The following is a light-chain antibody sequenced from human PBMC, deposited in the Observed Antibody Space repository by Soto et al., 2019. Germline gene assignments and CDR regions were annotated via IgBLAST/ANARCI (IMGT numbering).Light chain of an antibody. V-gene: IGKV1-5*03. CDR1: QSISNW. CDR2: KAS. CDR3: QQYDRFPYT. Sequence: DIQMTQSPSTLSASVGDTVTITCRASQSISNWLAWYQQKPGQAPKLLIHKASTLESGVPSRFSGSGSGTEFTLTISSLQPDDFATFYCQQYDRFPYTFGQGTKLXXK. J-gene: IGKJ2*01.